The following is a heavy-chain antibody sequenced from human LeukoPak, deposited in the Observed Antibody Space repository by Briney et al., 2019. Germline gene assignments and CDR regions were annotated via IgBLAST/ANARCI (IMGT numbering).Heavy chain of an antibody. J-gene: IGHJ4*02. Sequence: GSLRLSCVASGFNFSDYYMNWIRQPPGKGLEGFGEIYHSGSTNYNPSLKSRVTISVDKSKNQFSLKLSSVTAADTAVYYCAKESLGYCSRTTCYPETNWGQETLVTVSS. CDR3: AKESLGYCSRTTCYPETN. V-gene: IGHV4-34*01. CDR2: IYHSGST. D-gene: IGHD2-2*01. CDR1: GFNFSDYY.